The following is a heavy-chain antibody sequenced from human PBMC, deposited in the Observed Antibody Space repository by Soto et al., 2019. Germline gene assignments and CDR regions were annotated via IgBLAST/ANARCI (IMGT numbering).Heavy chain of an antibody. Sequence: GESLKISCKGSGYSFTSYWIGWVRQMPGKGLEWMGIIYPGDSDTRYSPSFQGQVTISADKSISTAYLQWSSLKASDTAMYYCARSIAAAGTFAYYYYGMDVWGQGTTVTVSS. CDR3: ARSIAAAGTFAYYYYGMDV. CDR1: GYSFTSYW. V-gene: IGHV5-51*01. D-gene: IGHD6-13*01. CDR2: IYPGDSDT. J-gene: IGHJ6*02.